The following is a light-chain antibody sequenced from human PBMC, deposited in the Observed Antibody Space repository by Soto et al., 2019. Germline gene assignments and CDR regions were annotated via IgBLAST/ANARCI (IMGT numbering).Light chain of an antibody. V-gene: IGLV2-8*01. CDR2: EVT. J-gene: IGLJ3*02. Sequence: QSVLTQPPSASGSPGQSVTISCTGTSSDVGGYNYVSWYQQYPGRAPKLMIYEVTKRPSGVPDRFSGSKSGNTASLTVSGLNAADEADYYCSSYAASNNFYFVFGGGTKLTVL. CDR3: SSYAASNNFYFV. CDR1: SSDVGGYNY.